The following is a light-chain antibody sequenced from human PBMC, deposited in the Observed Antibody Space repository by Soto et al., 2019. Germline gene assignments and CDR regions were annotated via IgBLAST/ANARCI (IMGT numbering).Light chain of an antibody. J-gene: IGKJ5*01. V-gene: IGKV3-15*01. CDR1: QSVSSN. CDR3: QQYNNWPPIT. Sequence: EIVLTQPPAALSVSPGERAWLSCMASQSVSSNYLAWFQQKPGQAPRLLIYGASTRDTGIPARFSGSESGTEFTLTISSLQSEDFAVYYCQQYNNWPPITFGQGTRLEIK. CDR2: GAS.